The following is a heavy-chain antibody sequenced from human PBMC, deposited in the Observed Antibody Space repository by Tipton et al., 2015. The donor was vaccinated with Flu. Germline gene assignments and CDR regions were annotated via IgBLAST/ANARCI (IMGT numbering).Heavy chain of an antibody. D-gene: IGHD3-16*01. V-gene: IGHV4-39*07. CDR3: AKVLFGWVES. J-gene: IGHJ5*01. CDR2: IYYTGYP. Sequence: TLSLTCTVSGGSISSSSHYWGWIRQAPGRGLEWVGSIYYTGYPYYNSSLKSRLAMSIDTSKKQFSLRLSSVTAADTAGYYCAKVLFGWVESWAQGTLVTVSS. CDR1: GGSISSSSHY.